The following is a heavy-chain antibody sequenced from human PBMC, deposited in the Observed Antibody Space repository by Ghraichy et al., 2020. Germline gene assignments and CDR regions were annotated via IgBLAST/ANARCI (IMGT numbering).Heavy chain of an antibody. CDR3: AKDYGSGGSEKYFDY. V-gene: IGHV3-23*01. Sequence: GGSLRLSCAASGFTFSNYAMNWVRQAPGKGLEWVSSITTTGGATFYADSVKGRFTISRDNSKNTLYLQMNSLGAEDTAVYYCAKDYGSGGSEKYFDYWGQGTLVTVSS. J-gene: IGHJ4*02. D-gene: IGHD3-10*01. CDR2: ITTTGGAT. CDR1: GFTFSNYA.